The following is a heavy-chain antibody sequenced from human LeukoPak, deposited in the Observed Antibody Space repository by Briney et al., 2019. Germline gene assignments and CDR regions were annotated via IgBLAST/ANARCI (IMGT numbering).Heavy chain of an antibody. CDR2: ISSSSSTI. CDR1: GFTFSSYS. J-gene: IGHJ6*04. Sequence: GGSLRLSCAASGFTFSSYSMSWVRQAPGKGLEWVSSISSSSSTIYYADSVKGRFTISRDNAKNSLYLQMNSLRAEDTAVYYCAELGITMIGGVWGKGTTVTISS. CDR3: AELGITMIGGV. V-gene: IGHV3-48*04. D-gene: IGHD3-10*02.